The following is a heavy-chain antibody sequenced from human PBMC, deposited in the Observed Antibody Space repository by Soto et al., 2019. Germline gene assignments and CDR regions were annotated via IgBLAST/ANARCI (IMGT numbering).Heavy chain of an antibody. CDR1: GFTFSTYS. CDR2: ITGSSGHK. Sequence: LRLSCTASGFTFSTYSLNWVRQAPGKGLEWVSFITGSSGHKFYADSLRGRFTISRDNAKNSLYLQMNNLRAEDTAIYYCARDGEAHFGLDVWGQGTTVTVSS. D-gene: IGHD3-10*01. V-gene: IGHV3-21*01. CDR3: ARDGEAHFGLDV. J-gene: IGHJ6*02.